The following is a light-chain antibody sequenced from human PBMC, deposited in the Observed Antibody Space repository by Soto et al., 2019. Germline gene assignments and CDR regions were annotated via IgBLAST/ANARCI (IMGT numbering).Light chain of an antibody. Sequence: QSALTQTASVSGSPGQSITISCTGTSSDVGGYNYVSWYQQHPGKAPKLMIFEVTNRPSGVSNRFSGSKSGNTASLTISGLQAEDEADYYCCSYTSSSTWVCGGGTKLTVL. J-gene: IGLJ3*02. CDR3: CSYTSSSTWV. CDR1: SSDVGGYNY. CDR2: EVT. V-gene: IGLV2-14*01.